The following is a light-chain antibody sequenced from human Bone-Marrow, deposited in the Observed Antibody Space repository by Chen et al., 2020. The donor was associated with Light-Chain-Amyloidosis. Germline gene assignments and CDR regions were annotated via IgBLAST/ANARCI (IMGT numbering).Light chain of an antibody. CDR1: SGHRNYA. CDR3: QAGGTGYVV. Sequence: QPVLPQSPSASASLGASVKLTGPLRSGHRNYANAWDQQQPERGLRYLVKVNSDGRHSRGDGSPDRFSGGSSGAERYLSISSVQSEDEADYYGQAGGTGYVVFGGGTKLTVL. J-gene: IGLJ2*01. CDR2: VNSDGRH. V-gene: IGLV4-69*01.